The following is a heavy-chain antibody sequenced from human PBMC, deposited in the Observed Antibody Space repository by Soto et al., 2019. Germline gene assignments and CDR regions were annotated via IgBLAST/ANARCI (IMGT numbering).Heavy chain of an antibody. CDR3: ARRIAARPRYYYGMDV. D-gene: IGHD6-6*01. J-gene: IGHJ6*02. Sequence: SETLSLTCSVSGGSISSGDYYWSWIRQPPGKGLEWIGYIYYSGSTYYNPSLKSRVTISVDTSKNQFSLKLSSVTAADTAVYYCARRIAARPRYYYGMDVWGQATTVTVSS. CDR2: IYYSGST. V-gene: IGHV4-30-4*01. CDR1: GGSISSGDYY.